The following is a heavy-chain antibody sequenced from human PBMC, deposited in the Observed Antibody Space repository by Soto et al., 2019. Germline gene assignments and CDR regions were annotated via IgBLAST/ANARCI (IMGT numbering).Heavy chain of an antibody. Sequence: QVQLVQSGAEVKKPGSSVKVSCKASGGTFSSYAISWVRQAPGQGLEWMGGIIPIFGTANYAQKFQGRVTIAADESTSTAYMELSSLRSEDTAVYYCAREGRYGSGREYGMDVWGQGTTVTVSS. J-gene: IGHJ6*02. CDR2: IIPIFGTA. V-gene: IGHV1-69*12. CDR3: AREGRYGSGREYGMDV. CDR1: GGTFSSYA. D-gene: IGHD3-10*01.